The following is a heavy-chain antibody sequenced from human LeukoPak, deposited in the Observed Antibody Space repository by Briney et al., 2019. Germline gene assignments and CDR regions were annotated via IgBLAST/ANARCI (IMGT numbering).Heavy chain of an antibody. J-gene: IGHJ4*02. CDR1: GGAISSSSNY. CDR2: IYYSGNT. Sequence: PSETLSLTCNVSGGAISSSSNYWGWIRQPPGKGLEWIGSIYYSGNTYYNSSLKSRATISVDTSKNQFSLKLSSVTAADTAVYYCARLSLGSGSYYNFHCDYWGQGTLVTVSS. D-gene: IGHD3-10*01. V-gene: IGHV4-39*01. CDR3: ARLSLGSGSYYNFHCDY.